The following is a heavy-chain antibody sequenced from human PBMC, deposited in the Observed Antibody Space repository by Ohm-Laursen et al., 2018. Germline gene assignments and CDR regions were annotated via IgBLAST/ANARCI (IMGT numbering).Heavy chain of an antibody. CDR1: GFTFSNAW. V-gene: IGHV3-15*01. CDR2: IKSKTDGGTT. CDR3: TRSPMGGYYYYYYGMDV. D-gene: IGHD3-10*01. J-gene: IGHJ6*02. Sequence: SLRLSCAASGFTFSNAWMSWVRQAPGKGLEWVGRIKSKTDGGTTDYAAPVKGRFTISRDDSKNTLYLQMNSLKTEDTAVYYCTRSPMGGYYYYYYGMDVWGQGTTVTVSS.